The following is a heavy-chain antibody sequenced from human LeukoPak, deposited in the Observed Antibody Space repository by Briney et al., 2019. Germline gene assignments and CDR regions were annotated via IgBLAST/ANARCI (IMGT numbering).Heavy chain of an antibody. CDR3: ARAMVTTGYYFDY. D-gene: IGHD4-17*01. V-gene: IGHV1-69*04. CDR2: IIPILGIA. CDR1: GGTFSSYA. J-gene: IGHJ4*02. Sequence: SVKVSCKASGGTFSSYAISWVRQAPGQGLEWMGRIIPILGIANYAQKFQGRVTITSDKSTSTAYMELSSLRSEDTAVYYCARAMVTTGYYFDYWGQGTLVTVSS.